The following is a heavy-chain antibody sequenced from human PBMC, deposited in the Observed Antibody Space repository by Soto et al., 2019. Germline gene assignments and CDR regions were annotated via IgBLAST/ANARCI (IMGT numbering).Heavy chain of an antibody. D-gene: IGHD3-3*01. CDR1: GYTFTSYY. CDR2: INPSGGST. J-gene: IGHJ6*02. Sequence: ASVKVSCKASGYTFTSYYMHWVRQAPGQGLEWMGIINPSGGSTSYAQKFQGRVTMTRDTSTSTVYMELSSLRSEDTAVYYCAVPYYDFWSGYPRFLYGVDVWGQGTTVTVSS. V-gene: IGHV1-46*01. CDR3: AVPYYDFWSGYPRFLYGVDV.